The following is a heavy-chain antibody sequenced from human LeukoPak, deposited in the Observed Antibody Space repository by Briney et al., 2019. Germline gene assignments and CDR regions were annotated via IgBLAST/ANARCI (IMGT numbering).Heavy chain of an antibody. J-gene: IGHJ4*02. D-gene: IGHD3-10*01. Sequence: SETLSLTCAVYGGSFSGYYWSWIRQPPGKGLEWIGEINHSGSTNYNPSLRSRLTISVDTSKNQFSLRLSSLTAADTAIYYCARDIYGSGYGYFDQWGQGALVTVSS. V-gene: IGHV4-34*01. CDR1: GGSFSGYY. CDR3: ARDIYGSGYGYFDQ. CDR2: INHSGST.